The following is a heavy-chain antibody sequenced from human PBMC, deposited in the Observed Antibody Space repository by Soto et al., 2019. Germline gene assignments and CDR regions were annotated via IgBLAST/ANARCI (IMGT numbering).Heavy chain of an antibody. J-gene: IGHJ6*02. D-gene: IGHD3-3*01. Sequence: QVQLVQSGAEVKKPGASVKVSCKASGYTFTSYGISWVRQAPGQGLEWMGWISAYNGNTNYAQKLQGRVTMTTDTSTSTAYMELRSLRSDDTAVYYCARDEGILGPYDFWSGYYSNYYYYGMDVWGQGTTVTVSS. CDR2: ISAYNGNT. CDR3: ARDEGILGPYDFWSGYYSNYYYYGMDV. CDR1: GYTFTSYG. V-gene: IGHV1-18*01.